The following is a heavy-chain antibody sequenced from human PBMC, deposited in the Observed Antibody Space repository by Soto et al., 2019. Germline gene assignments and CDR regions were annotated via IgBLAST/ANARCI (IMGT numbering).Heavy chain of an antibody. CDR1: GASINSYY. J-gene: IGHJ3*02. V-gene: IGHV4-59*08. D-gene: IGHD2-21*02. CDR2: IHCSGGS. CDR3: ARWGDTAGLSLPAFDI. Sequence: SETLSLTCTVSGASINSYYWNWIRQTPGKGLEWIGFIHCSGGSSFNASLKSRLAMSVDTSKNQYSLRLNFLTVADTAVYYCARWGDTAGLSLPAFDIWGQGIMVTGSS.